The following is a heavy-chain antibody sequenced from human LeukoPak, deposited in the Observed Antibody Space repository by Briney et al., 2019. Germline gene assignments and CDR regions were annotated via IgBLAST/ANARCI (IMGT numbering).Heavy chain of an antibody. J-gene: IGHJ6*03. CDR3: ARHSSSEYYYYMDV. CDR1: GFTFSSYS. D-gene: IGHD6-6*01. Sequence: GGSLRLSCAASGFTFSSYSMNWVRQAPGKGLEWVLYISSSSTIYYADSVKGRFTISRDNAKNSLYLQMNSLRAEDTAVYYCARHSSSEYYYYMDVWGKGTTVTVSS. V-gene: IGHV3-48*01. CDR2: ISSSSTI.